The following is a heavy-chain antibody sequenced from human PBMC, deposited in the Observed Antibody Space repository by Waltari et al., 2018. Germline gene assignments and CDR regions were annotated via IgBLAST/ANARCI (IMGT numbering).Heavy chain of an antibody. CDR2: ISGSGGST. Sequence: EVQLLESGGGLVQPGGSPRLSCAASGFTFSSYAMSWVRQAPGKGLEWVSAISGSGGSTYYADSVKGRFTSSRDNSKNTLYLQMNSLRAEDTAVYYCAKRSADYYDSSGYYLNPSFDYWGQGTLVTVSS. D-gene: IGHD3-22*01. V-gene: IGHV3-23*01. J-gene: IGHJ4*02. CDR3: AKRSADYYDSSGYYLNPSFDY. CDR1: GFTFSSYA.